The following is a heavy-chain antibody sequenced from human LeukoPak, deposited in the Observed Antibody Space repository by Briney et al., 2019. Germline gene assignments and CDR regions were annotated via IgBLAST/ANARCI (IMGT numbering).Heavy chain of an antibody. CDR3: ARVGGRFVIPFYYYYGMDV. Sequence: EASVKVSCKASGYTFTSYYMHWVRQAPGQGLEWMGIINPSGGSTSYAQKFQGRVTMTRDTSTSTVYMELSSLRSEDTAVYYCARVGGRFVIPFYYYYGMDVWGQGTTVTVSS. V-gene: IGHV1-46*01. D-gene: IGHD3-16*01. J-gene: IGHJ6*02. CDR2: INPSGGST. CDR1: GYTFTSYY.